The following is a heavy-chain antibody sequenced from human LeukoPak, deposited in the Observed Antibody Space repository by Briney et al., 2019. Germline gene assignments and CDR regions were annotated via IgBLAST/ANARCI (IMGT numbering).Heavy chain of an antibody. D-gene: IGHD6-19*01. CDR3: TRVATIALADTVTDYSTF. J-gene: IGHJ4*02. V-gene: IGHV1-2*02. CDR1: GYTFTDYY. CDR2: INPNSGGT. Sequence: GASVKVSCKASGYTFTDYYLHWVRQAPGQGLEWMGWINPNSGGTTYAQKFQGRVTVTRDTSISTAHMELSRLRSEDTAVYSCTRVATIALADTVTDYSTFWGQGTPVTVSS.